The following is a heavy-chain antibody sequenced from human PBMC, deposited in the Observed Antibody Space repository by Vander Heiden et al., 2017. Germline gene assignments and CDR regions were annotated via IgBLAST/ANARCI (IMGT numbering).Heavy chain of an antibody. J-gene: IGHJ4*02. CDR3: ASVLSGGRGLSPIDY. D-gene: IGHD6-25*01. CDR1: GFTFSSYG. V-gene: IGHV3-30*03. Sequence: QVQLVESGGGVVQPGRSLRLSCAASGFTFSSYGMHWVRQAPGKGLEWVAVISYDGSNKYYADSLKGRFTISRDNSKNTLYLQMNRLRAEDTAVYYCASVLSGGRGLSPIDYWGQGTLVTVSS. CDR2: ISYDGSNK.